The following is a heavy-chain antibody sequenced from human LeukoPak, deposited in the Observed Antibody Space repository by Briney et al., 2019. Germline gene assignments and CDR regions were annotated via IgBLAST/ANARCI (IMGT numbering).Heavy chain of an antibody. CDR2: INAGNGNT. D-gene: IGHD3-9*01. CDR3: ARDGVLRYFDWCFDY. CDR1: GYTFTSYA. J-gene: IGHJ4*02. V-gene: IGHV1-3*01. Sequence: RASLKVSCKASGYTFTSYAMHWVRQAPGQRLERMGWINAGNGNTKYSQTFQGRVTITRDTSASTAYMELSSLRSEDTAVDYCARDGVLRYFDWCFDYWGQGTLVTVSS.